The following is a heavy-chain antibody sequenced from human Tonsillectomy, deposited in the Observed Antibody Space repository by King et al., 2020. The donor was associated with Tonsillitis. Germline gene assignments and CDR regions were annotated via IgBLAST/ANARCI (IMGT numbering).Heavy chain of an antibody. Sequence: QLQESGPGLVKPSETLSLTCSVFGCSISRSSYYWGWIRQPPGKGLEGIGRIYYSWSTYYNPSLKSRVTLSVDTSKNQFSLKLSSVTAVETAVYYCARLVIFGVIRDWGQGTLVTVSS. CDR3: ARLVIFGVIRD. J-gene: IGHJ4*02. CDR1: GCSISRSSYY. CDR2: IYYSWST. D-gene: IGHD3-3*01. V-gene: IGHV4-39*01.